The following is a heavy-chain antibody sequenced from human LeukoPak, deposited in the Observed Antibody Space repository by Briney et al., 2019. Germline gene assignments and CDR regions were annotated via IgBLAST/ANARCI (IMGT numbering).Heavy chain of an antibody. Sequence: SETLSLTCAVYGGSFSGYYWSWIRQPPGKGLEWIGEINHSGSTNYNPSLKSRVTISVDTSKNQFSLKLSSVTAADTAVYYCARDHIVVVTAIPADAFDIWGQGTMVAVSS. CDR3: ARDHIVVVTAIPADAFDI. CDR1: GGSFSGYY. J-gene: IGHJ3*02. D-gene: IGHD2-21*02. CDR2: INHSGST. V-gene: IGHV4-34*01.